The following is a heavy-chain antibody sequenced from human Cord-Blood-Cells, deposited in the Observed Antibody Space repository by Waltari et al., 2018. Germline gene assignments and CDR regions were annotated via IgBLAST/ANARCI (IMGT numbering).Heavy chain of an antibody. D-gene: IGHD6-6*01. CDR2: IYHSGST. V-gene: IGHV4-38-2*02. CDR3: ARAPRESSSSGLAFDI. J-gene: IGHJ3*02. CDR1: GYSISSGYY. Sequence: QVPLQESGPGLVKPSVTLSLTCTVAGYSISSGYYWGRTRQPPGKGLEWIGSIYHSGSTYYSPSLKSRVTISVDTSKNPFSLKLSSVTAADTAVYYCARAPRESSSSGLAFDIWGQGTMVTVSS.